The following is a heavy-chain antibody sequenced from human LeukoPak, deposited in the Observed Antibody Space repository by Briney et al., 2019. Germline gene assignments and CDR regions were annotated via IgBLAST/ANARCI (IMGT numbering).Heavy chain of an antibody. CDR2: IFTSGST. CDR1: GGSISTYY. D-gene: IGHD3-10*01. J-gene: IGHJ6*03. Sequence: SETLSLTCTVSGGSISTYYWSWIRQPAGKGLEWIGRIFTSGSTKYNPSLKSRVTISVDTSKNQFSLKLSSVTAADTAVYYCAREGKITMVRGVIRYYYMDVWGKGTTVTISS. CDR3: AREGKITMVRGVIRYYYMDV. V-gene: IGHV4-4*07.